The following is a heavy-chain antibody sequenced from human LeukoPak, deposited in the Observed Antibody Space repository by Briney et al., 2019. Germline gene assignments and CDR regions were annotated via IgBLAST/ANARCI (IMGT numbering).Heavy chain of an antibody. V-gene: IGHV3-23*01. Sequence: PGGSLRLSCAASGFAFSSYAMTWVRQDPGKGLEWVSAISDSGGNTYYADSVKGRFTISRDNSKNTLYLQMNSLRAEDTAVYYCARHTHNGGYLTWGQGTLVTASS. J-gene: IGHJ5*02. CDR1: GFAFSSYA. CDR3: ARHTHNGGYLT. CDR2: ISDSGGNT. D-gene: IGHD1-26*01.